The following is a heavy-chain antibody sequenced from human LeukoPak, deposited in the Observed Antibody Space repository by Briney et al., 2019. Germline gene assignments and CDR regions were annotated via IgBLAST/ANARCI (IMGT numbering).Heavy chain of an antibody. CDR1: GFTFSSYN. CDR3: ARDHELYCSGGSCSRMDV. D-gene: IGHD2-15*01. J-gene: IGHJ6*03. Sequence: GGSLRLSCAASGFTFSSYNMNWVRQAPGKGLEWVSSISSSSYIYYADSVKGRFTISRDNAKKSLYLQMSSLRAEDTAVYYCARDHELYCSGGSCSRMDVWGKGTTVTISS. CDR2: ISSSSYI. V-gene: IGHV3-21*01.